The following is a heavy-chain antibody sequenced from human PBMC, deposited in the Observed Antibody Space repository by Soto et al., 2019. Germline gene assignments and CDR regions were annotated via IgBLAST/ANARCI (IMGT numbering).Heavy chain of an antibody. D-gene: IGHD3-9*01. CDR1: GGSISSGGYY. Sequence: SETLSLTCTVSGGSISSGGYYWSWIRQHPGKGLEWIGYIYYSGSTYYNPSLKSRVTISVDTSKNQFSLKLSSVTAADTAVYYCARVRSLRYFDWLPAYYFDYWGQGPRSPSPQ. CDR3: ARVRSLRYFDWLPAYYFDY. V-gene: IGHV4-31*03. CDR2: IYYSGST. J-gene: IGHJ4*02.